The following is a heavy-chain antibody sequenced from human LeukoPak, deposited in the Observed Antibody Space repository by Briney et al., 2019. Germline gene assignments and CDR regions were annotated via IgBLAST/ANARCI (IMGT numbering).Heavy chain of an antibody. D-gene: IGHD5-18*01. CDR3: ARLDRLWYTFDY. V-gene: IGHV3-66*04. CDR2: IYSGGRT. CDR1: GFTVSSNY. J-gene: IGHJ4*02. Sequence: GGSLRLSCAASGFTVSSNYMSWVRQAPGKGLEWASVIYSGGRTYNADSVKGRFTISRDKSKNTLYLQMNSLRAEDTAVYYCARLDRLWYTFDYWGQGTLVTVSS.